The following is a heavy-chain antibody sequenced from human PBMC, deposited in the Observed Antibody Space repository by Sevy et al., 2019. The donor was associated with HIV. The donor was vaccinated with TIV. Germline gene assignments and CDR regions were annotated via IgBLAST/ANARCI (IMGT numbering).Heavy chain of an antibody. CDR1: GFTFSSYA. Sequence: GGSLRLSCAASGFTFSSYAMSWVRQAPGKGLEWVSAISGSGGSTYYADSVKVRFTISRDNSKNTLYLQMNSLRAEDTAVYYCAKVPTTVTERNNFDYWGLGTLVTVSS. V-gene: IGHV3-23*01. CDR2: ISGSGGST. D-gene: IGHD4-17*01. J-gene: IGHJ4*02. CDR3: AKVPTTVTERNNFDY.